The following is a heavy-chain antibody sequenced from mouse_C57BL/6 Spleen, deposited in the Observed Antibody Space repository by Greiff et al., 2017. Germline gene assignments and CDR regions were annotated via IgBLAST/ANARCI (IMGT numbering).Heavy chain of an antibody. CDR1: GYAFSSSW. Sequence: VKLQESGPELVKPGASVKISCKASGYAFSSSWMNWVKQRPGKGLEWIGRIYPGDGDTNYNGKFKGKATLTADKSSSPAYMQLSSLTSEDAAVYFCARLSWYYFDYWGQGTTLTVSS. J-gene: IGHJ2*01. CDR2: IYPGDGDT. CDR3: ARLSWYYFDY. V-gene: IGHV1-82*01.